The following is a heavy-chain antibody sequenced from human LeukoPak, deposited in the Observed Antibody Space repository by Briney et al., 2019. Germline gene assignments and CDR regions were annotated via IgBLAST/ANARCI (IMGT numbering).Heavy chain of an antibody. CDR3: VTGLLWFGEILYGMDV. CDR2: FDPEDGET. CDR1: GYTLTELS. D-gene: IGHD3-10*01. J-gene: IGHJ6*02. V-gene: IGHV1-24*01. Sequence: ASVKVSCKVSGYTLTELSMHWVRQAPGKGLEWMGGFDPEDGETIYAQKFQGRVSLTEDTSTDTVYMELSSLRSEDTAVYYCVTGLLWFGEILYGMDVWGQGTTVTVSS.